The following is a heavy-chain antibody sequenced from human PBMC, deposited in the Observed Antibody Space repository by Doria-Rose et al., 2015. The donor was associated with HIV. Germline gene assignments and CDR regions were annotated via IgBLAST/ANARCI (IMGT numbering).Heavy chain of an antibody. CDR3: ARIKSSRWYHKYYFDF. D-gene: IGHD6-13*01. V-gene: IGHV2-26*01. J-gene: IGHJ4*02. Sequence: VTLKESGPALVKPTETLTLTCTVSGVSLSSSGMGVSWIRQPPGKALEWLANIFSDDERSYKTSLKSRLTISRGTSKSQVVLTMTDMDPVDTATYYCARIKSSRWYHKYYFDFWGQGTLVIVSA. CDR1: GVSLSSSGMG. CDR2: IFSDDER.